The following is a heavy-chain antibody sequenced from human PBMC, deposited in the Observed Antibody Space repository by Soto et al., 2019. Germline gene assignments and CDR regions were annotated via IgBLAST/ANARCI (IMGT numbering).Heavy chain of an antibody. J-gene: IGHJ5*02. CDR3: VRDGTKTLRDWFDP. CDR1: DASISGFH. Sequence: PSDRQPLTSTFADASISGFHWSWIRKSAGKGLEWIGRIYATGTTDYNPSLKSRVMMSVDTSKKQFSLKLRSVTAADTAVYYCVRDGTKTLRDWFDPWGQGISVTVSS. CDR2: IYATGTT. D-gene: IGHD1-1*01. V-gene: IGHV4-4*07.